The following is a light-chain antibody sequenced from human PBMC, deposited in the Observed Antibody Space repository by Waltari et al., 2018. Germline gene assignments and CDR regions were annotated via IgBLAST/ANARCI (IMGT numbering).Light chain of an antibody. J-gene: IGLJ2*01. CDR3: AAWDDSLNGRWV. V-gene: IGLV1-44*01. CDR1: SSNIGNNV. Sequence: QSVLTQPPSESGTPGQRVTISCSGSSSNIGNNVVNWYQQVPGTTPKLLIYRNDQRHAGVPDRIVGSKSGTSASLAISGLQSEDEAHYYCAAWDDSLNGRWVFGGGTKLTVL. CDR2: RND.